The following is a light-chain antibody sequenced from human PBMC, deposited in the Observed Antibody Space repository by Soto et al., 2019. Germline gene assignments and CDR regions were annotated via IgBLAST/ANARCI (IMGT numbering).Light chain of an antibody. V-gene: IGKV3-20*01. CDR3: QQYISSVT. J-gene: IGKJ1*01. CDR1: QSVDTTF. CDR2: GAS. Sequence: EIVLTQSPGSLSLSPGQRATLSCRASQSVDTTFFAWYQKKPGQAPRLLIYGASKRATGIPDRFSGSGSGTDFTLFISRLEPEDFAVYYCQQYISSVTFGQGTKVEIK.